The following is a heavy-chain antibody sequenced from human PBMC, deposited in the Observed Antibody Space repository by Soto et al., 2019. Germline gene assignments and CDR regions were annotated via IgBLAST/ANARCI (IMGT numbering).Heavy chain of an antibody. CDR3: ASVDYGAYIPHFDY. D-gene: IGHD4-17*01. V-gene: IGHV3-23*01. J-gene: IGHJ4*02. CDR2: ITGSGGST. Sequence: PGGSLRLSCAASGFTFSSFAMGWVRPAPGNGLEWVSTITGSGGSTFYADSVKGRFTISRDNSKNTLYLQMNSLRAEDTAIYYCASVDYGAYIPHFDYWGQGTLVTVSS. CDR1: GFTFSSFA.